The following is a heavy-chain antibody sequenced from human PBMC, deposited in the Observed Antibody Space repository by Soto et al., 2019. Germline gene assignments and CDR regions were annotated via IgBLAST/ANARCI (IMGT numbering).Heavy chain of an antibody. D-gene: IGHD2-2*01. Sequence: QVQLQESGPGLVKPSQTLSLTCTVSGGSISSGGYYWSWIRQHPGKGLEWIGYIYYSGSTYYNPSLKSRVTLSVDTSKNQCSLKLSSVTAADTAVYYCARAIVVVPAASRFDPWGQGTLVTVSS. CDR2: IYYSGST. CDR3: ARAIVVVPAASRFDP. J-gene: IGHJ5*02. V-gene: IGHV4-31*03. CDR1: GGSISSGGYY.